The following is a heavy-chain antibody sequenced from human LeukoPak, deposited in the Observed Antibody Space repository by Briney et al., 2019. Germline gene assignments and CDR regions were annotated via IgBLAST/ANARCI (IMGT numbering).Heavy chain of an antibody. J-gene: IGHJ6*02. CDR2: ISSSSSYI. D-gene: IGHD3-3*01. V-gene: IGHV3-21*04. Sequence: GGSLRLSCAASGFTFSRYSMNWVRQAPGKGLEWVSSISSSSSYIYYADSVKGRFTISRDNSRSTLYLQMNGLRAEDTAVYYCAKDSTVSGSYYGMDIWGQGTTVTVSS. CDR1: GFTFSRYS. CDR3: AKDSTVSGSYYGMDI.